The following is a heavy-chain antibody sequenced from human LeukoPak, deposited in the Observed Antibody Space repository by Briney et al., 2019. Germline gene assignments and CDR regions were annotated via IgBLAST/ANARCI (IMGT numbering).Heavy chain of an antibody. CDR1: GYTFTSYG. Sequence: ASVKVSCKASGYTFTSYGISWVRQAPGQGLEWMGWISAYNGNTNYAQKLQGRVTMTTDTSTSTAYMELRSLRSDDTAVYYCARVTSDWIAAAGTSWGQGTLVTVSS. CDR2: ISAYNGNT. V-gene: IGHV1-18*01. J-gene: IGHJ5*02. CDR3: ARVTSDWIAAAGTS. D-gene: IGHD6-13*01.